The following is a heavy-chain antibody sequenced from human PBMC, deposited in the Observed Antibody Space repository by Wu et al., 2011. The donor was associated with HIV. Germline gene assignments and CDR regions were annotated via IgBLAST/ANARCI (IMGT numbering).Heavy chain of an antibody. Sequence: QVQLVQSGAEVKKPGSSVKVSCKASGGTFSSYGISWVRQAPGQGLEWMGGIIPIFGTANYAQKFQGRVTITTDESTSTAYMELSSLRSEDTAVYYCARDRSRTPPAAGMNWFDPWGQGTLVTVSS. D-gene: IGHD6-13*01. CDR2: IIPIFGTA. J-gene: IGHJ5*02. CDR3: ARDRSRTPPAAGMNWFDP. CDR1: GGTFSSYG. V-gene: IGHV1-69*05.